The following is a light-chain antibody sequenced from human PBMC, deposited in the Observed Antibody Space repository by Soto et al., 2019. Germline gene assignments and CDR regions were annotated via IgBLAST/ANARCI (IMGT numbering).Light chain of an antibody. J-gene: IGLJ3*02. Sequence: QSVLTQSPSASVTPGQRVTISCSGSRSNIGRNFAYWYQHVPGTAPRLLIQRNNELPSGVPDRFSGSKSGTSVSLAISGLRSDDEATYYCAAWDDTLDAQVFGGGTKLTVL. CDR1: RSNIGRNF. V-gene: IGLV1-47*01. CDR3: AAWDDTLDAQV. CDR2: RNN.